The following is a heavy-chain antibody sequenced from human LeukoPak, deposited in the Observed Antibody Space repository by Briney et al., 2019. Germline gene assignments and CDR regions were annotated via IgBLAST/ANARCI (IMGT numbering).Heavy chain of an antibody. D-gene: IGHD2-2*01. J-gene: IGHJ5*02. V-gene: IGHV1-69*06. CDR2: IIPIFGTA. CDR1: GGTFSSYA. CDR3: ARDFGGGIVVVPAARESWFDP. Sequence: PGASVKVSCKASGGTFSSYAISWVRQAPGQGLEWMGGIIPIFGTANYAQKFQGRVTITADKSTSTAYMELSSLRSEDTAVYYCARDFGGGIVVVPAARESWFDPWGQGTLVTVPS.